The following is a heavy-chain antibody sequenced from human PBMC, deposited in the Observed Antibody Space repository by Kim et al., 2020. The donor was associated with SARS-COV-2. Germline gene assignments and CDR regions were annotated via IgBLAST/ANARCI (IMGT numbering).Heavy chain of an antibody. J-gene: IGHJ4*02. Sequence: PKFQGRGTITRDAAASTAYMELSSLRSEDTAVYYCARDGTTRSGGYYFDYWGQGALVTVSS. V-gene: IGHV1-3*01. D-gene: IGHD1-1*01. CDR3: ARDGTTRSGGYYFDY.